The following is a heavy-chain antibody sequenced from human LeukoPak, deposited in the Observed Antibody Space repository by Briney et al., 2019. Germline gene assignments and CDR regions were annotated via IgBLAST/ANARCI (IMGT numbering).Heavy chain of an antibody. CDR3: ASTPYSSGWYPYYYYGMDV. Sequence: GESLKISCKGFGYSFSNYWIGWVRQMPGKGLEWMGIIYLGDSDTRYSPSFQGQVTISADKSISTAYLQWSSLKASDTAMYYCASTPYSSGWYPYYYYGMDVWGQGTTVTVSS. CDR1: GYSFSNYW. V-gene: IGHV5-51*01. D-gene: IGHD6-19*01. J-gene: IGHJ6*02. CDR2: IYLGDSDT.